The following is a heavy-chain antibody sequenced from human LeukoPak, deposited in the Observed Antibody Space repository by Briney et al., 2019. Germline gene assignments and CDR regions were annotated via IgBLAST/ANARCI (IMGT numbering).Heavy chain of an antibody. V-gene: IGHV4-59*01. D-gene: IGHD6-19*01. CDR1: GGSISNYY. Sequence: SETLSLTCIVSGGSISNYYWSWIRQPPGKGLEWIGNIYHSGTTNQNPSLKGRVTMSVDTSKKQFSLRLNSVTAADTAVYYCARDRAVAGNYYGMDVWGQGTTVTVSS. J-gene: IGHJ6*02. CDR3: ARDRAVAGNYYGMDV. CDR2: IYHSGTT.